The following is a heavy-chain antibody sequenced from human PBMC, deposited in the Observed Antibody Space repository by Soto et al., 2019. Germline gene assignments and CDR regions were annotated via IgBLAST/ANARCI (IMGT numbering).Heavy chain of an antibody. D-gene: IGHD6-13*01. Sequence: SETLSLTCIVSGGSISSGGHYWSWIRQHPGKGLEWIGYIYYSGSTYYNPSLKSRVTISVDTTENQFSLKLDSVTAADTAVYYCARGPDSSNWSIDYWGQGTLVTVSS. CDR2: IYYSGST. J-gene: IGHJ4*02. CDR3: ARGPDSSNWSIDY. CDR1: GGSISSGGHY. V-gene: IGHV4-31*03.